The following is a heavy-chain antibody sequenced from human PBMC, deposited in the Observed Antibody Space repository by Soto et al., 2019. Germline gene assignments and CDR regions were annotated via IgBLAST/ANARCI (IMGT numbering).Heavy chain of an antibody. J-gene: IGHJ4*02. CDR1: GYTFTTYP. CDR2: INAGNGNT. Sequence: QVQLVQSGAEVKKPGASVKVSCKTSGYTFTTYPMHWVRQAPGQRLEWKGWINAGNGNTKYSEKFQGRVTITRDTSASTAYMELSSLRSEDTAVYYCARINYYDSSQPSDYWGQGTLVTVSS. D-gene: IGHD3-22*01. V-gene: IGHV1-3*01. CDR3: ARINYYDSSQPSDY.